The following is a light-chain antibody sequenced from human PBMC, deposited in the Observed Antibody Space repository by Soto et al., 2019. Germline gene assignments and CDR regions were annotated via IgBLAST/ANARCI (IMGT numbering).Light chain of an antibody. CDR3: PQYNSYWT. CDR1: QSISSW. Sequence: EIQITQYTSTMSASVGDRFTITCRASQSISSWLAWYQQKPGKAPNLLIYDDSSLESGVPSSFSGRGSGTEFTLTISSLQPDDFATYYCPQYNSYWTVGQGIKVENK. CDR2: DDS. V-gene: IGKV1-5*01. J-gene: IGKJ1*01.